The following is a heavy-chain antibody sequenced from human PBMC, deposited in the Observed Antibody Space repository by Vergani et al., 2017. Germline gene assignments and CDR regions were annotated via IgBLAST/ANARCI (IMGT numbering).Heavy chain of an antibody. CDR1: GYTFISYG. CDR2: ISTYTGNT. Sequence: VQLVQSGAEVKKPGASVKVSCKASGYTFISYGITWVRQAPGQGLEWMGWISTYTGNTNYAQTFQGGVTMTTDTSTSTAYMELGSLRSDDTAVYYCARGPFSSSWNYFDYWGQGTLVTVSS. J-gene: IGHJ4*02. V-gene: IGHV1-18*01. D-gene: IGHD6-13*01. CDR3: ARGPFSSSWNYFDY.